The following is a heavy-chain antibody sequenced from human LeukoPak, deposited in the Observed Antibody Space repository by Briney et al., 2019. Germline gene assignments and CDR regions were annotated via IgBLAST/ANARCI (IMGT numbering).Heavy chain of an antibody. V-gene: IGHV5-51*01. CDR2: IYPGDSDT. Sequence: GESLKISCKGSGYSFTSYWIGWVRQMPGKGLEWMGIIYPGDSDTRYSPSFQGQVTISADKSISTDYLQWSRLKASDTAMYYCARSDYSNYDGPLENWFDPWGQGTLVTVSS. D-gene: IGHD4-11*01. CDR3: ARSDYSNYDGPLENWFDP. CDR1: GYSFTSYW. J-gene: IGHJ5*02.